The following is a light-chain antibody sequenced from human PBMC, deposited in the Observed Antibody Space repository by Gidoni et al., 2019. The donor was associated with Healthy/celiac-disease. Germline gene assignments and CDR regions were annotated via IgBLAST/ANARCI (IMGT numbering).Light chain of an antibody. CDR2: GAS. J-gene: IGKJ4*01. V-gene: IGKV3-15*01. CDR3: QQYNNWPPPLT. Sequence: ELVMTQSPATLSVSPGERATLSCRASQSVSSNLAWYQQKPGQAPRLRIYGASTRATGIPARFSGSGSGTEFTLTISSLQSEDFAVYYCQQYNNWPPPLTFXGXTKVEIK. CDR1: QSVSSN.